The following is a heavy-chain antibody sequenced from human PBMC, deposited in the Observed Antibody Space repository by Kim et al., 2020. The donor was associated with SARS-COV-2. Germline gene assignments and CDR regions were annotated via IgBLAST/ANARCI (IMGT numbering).Heavy chain of an antibody. V-gene: IGHV5-10-1*01. Sequence: GESLKISCKGSGYTFTTYWISWVRQMPGKGLEWMGRIDPSDSYTNYSPSFQGHVTLSGDKSTSTAYLQWSSLKASDTAMYYCARHGITLIRGVIMYYFDFWGQGTLVTVSS. D-gene: IGHD3-10*01. CDR1: GYTFTTYW. J-gene: IGHJ4*02. CDR2: IDPSDSYT. CDR3: ARHGITLIRGVIMYYFDF.